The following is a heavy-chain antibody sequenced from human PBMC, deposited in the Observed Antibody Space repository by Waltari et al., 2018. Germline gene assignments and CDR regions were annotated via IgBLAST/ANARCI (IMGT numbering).Heavy chain of an antibody. J-gene: IGHJ3*02. Sequence: EVQLVESGGGLVQPGGSLRLSCAASGFTFSSYSMNWVRQAPGKGLEWVSYISSSSTIYYADSVKGRFTISRDNAKNSLYLQMNSLRDEDTAVYYCARSSQVAAFDIWGQGTMVTVSS. D-gene: IGHD4-17*01. CDR2: ISSSSTI. CDR1: GFTFSSYS. CDR3: ARSSQVAAFDI. V-gene: IGHV3-48*02.